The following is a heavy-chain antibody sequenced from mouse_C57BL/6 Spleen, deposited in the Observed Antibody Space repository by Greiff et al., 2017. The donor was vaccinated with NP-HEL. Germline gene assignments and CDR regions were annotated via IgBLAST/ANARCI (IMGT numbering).Heavy chain of an antibody. CDR2: IDPSDSYT. V-gene: IGHV1-69*01. Sequence: QVQLQQSGAELVMPGASVKLSCKASGYTFTSYWMHWVKQRPGQGLEWIGEIDPSDSYTNYNQKFKGKSTLTVDKSSSTAYMQLSSLTSEDSAVYYCARWTGTGENAMDYWGQGTSVTVSS. CDR3: ARWTGTGENAMDY. CDR1: GYTFTSYW. D-gene: IGHD4-1*01. J-gene: IGHJ4*01.